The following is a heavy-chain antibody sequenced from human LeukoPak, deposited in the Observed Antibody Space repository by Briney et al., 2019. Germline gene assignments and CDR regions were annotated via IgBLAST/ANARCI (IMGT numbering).Heavy chain of an antibody. J-gene: IGHJ6*03. Sequence: GGSLRLSCAASGFTFSSYSMNWVRQAPGKGLEWVSSIGSSSSSYIYYADSVKGRFTISRDNAKNSLYLQMNSLRAEDTAVYYCARDRAVRGVPDYCMDVWGKGTTVTVSS. V-gene: IGHV3-21*01. CDR1: GFTFSSYS. CDR3: ARDRAVRGVPDYCMDV. D-gene: IGHD3-10*01. CDR2: IGSSSSSYI.